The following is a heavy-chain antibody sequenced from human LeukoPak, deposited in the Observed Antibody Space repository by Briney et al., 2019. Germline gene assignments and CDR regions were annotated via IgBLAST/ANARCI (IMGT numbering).Heavy chain of an antibody. D-gene: IGHD6-13*01. J-gene: IGHJ4*02. CDR1: GYSFTSYW. V-gene: IGHV5-51*01. Sequence: GESLKISCKGSGYSFTSYWIGWVRQMPGKGLEWMGIIYPGDSDTRYSPSFQGQVTISADKSTSTAYLQWSSLKASDTAMYYCASTFSSSWYYFDYWGQGTLVTVSS. CDR3: ASTFSSSWYYFDY. CDR2: IYPGDSDT.